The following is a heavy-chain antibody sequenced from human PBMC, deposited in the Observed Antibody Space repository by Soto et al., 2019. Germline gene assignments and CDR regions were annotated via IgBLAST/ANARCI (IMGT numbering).Heavy chain of an antibody. V-gene: IGHV1-46*03. CDR2: INPSGGST. J-gene: IGHJ5*02. CDR1: GYTFTSYY. CDR3: AIAAAGVTGGGWFDP. D-gene: IGHD6-13*01. Sequence: GASVKVSCKASGYTFTSYYMHWVRQAPGQGLEWMGIINPSGGSTSYAQKFQGRVTMTRDTSTSTVYMELSSLRPEDTAVYYCAIAAAGVTGGGWFDPWGQGTLVTVSS.